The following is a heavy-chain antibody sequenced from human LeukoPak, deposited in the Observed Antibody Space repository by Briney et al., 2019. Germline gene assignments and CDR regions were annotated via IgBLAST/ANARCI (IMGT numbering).Heavy chain of an antibody. Sequence: GGSLRLSCAASGFTFSSYSMNWVRQAPGKGLEWVSSISSSSSYIYYADSVKGRFTISRDNSKNTLFLQMNSLRAEDTAVYYCARGGYSSSWYHFDYWGQGTLVTVSS. CDR1: GFTFSSYS. CDR3: ARGGYSSSWYHFDY. V-gene: IGHV3-21*04. D-gene: IGHD6-13*01. CDR2: ISSSSSYI. J-gene: IGHJ4*02.